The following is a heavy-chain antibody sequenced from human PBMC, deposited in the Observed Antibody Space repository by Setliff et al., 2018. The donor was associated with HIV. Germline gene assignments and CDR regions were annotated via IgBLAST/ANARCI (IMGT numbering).Heavy chain of an antibody. Sequence: SETLSLTCNVSGGSFSNSYYFRGWIRQPPGKGLEWIGSISYSGSTYYNPSLKSRVTMSVDTSKNQFSLKLSSVTAADTAVYYCARHRQGLTGSTPGYYMDVWGKGTTVTVSS. CDR3: ARHRQGLTGSTPGYYMDV. V-gene: IGHV4-39*01. CDR2: ISYSGST. CDR1: GGSFSNSYYF. J-gene: IGHJ6*03. D-gene: IGHD1-7*01.